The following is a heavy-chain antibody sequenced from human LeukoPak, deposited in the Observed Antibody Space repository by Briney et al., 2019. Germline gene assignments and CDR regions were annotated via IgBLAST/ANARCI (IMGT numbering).Heavy chain of an antibody. D-gene: IGHD4-11*01. CDR1: GFTFDDYA. CDR3: AKEGTVTHNWFDP. Sequence: PGRSLRLSCAASGFTFDDYAMHWVRHAPGKGLEWVSGISWNSGSIGYADSVKGRFTISRDNAKNSLYLQMNSLRAEGTALYYCAKEGTVTHNWFDPWGQGTLVTVSS. J-gene: IGHJ5*02. V-gene: IGHV3-9*01. CDR2: ISWNSGSI.